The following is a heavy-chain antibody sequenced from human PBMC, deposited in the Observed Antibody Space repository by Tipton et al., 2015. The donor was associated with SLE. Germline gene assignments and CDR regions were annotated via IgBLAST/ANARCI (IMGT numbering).Heavy chain of an antibody. V-gene: IGHV4-59*01. J-gene: IGHJ3*02. CDR1: GGSISDNY. Sequence: TLSLTYTVSGGSISDNYWSWIRRPPGRGLEWIGYIYNSGSTNYNPSFNSRVTMSVDTSKNQFTLKLSTVTAADTAVYYCAIYSGTLGAFDIWGQGTVVAVSS. CDR2: IYNSGST. D-gene: IGHD1-26*01. CDR3: AIYSGTLGAFDI.